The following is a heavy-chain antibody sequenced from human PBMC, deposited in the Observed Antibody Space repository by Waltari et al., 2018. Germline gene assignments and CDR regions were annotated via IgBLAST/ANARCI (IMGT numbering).Heavy chain of an antibody. V-gene: IGHV3-30*18. D-gene: IGHD3-16*01. Sequence: QLQLVESGGGGVQPGKSLSLPCAASGCSVRHFGMHWVRQAPGRGLEWVALLWFEGGDEYYADSVRGRFTISRDNSKNLLYLHMDSLRVDDTAVYYCAKDAFGNTYMDHWGQGTLVTVSS. J-gene: IGHJ4*02. CDR2: LWFEGGDE. CDR1: GCSVRHFG. CDR3: AKDAFGNTYMDH.